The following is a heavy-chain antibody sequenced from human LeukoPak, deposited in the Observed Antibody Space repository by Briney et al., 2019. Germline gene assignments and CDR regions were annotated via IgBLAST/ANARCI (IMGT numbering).Heavy chain of an antibody. CDR2: ISGSGGSI. J-gene: IGHJ4*02. Sequence: PGRSLRLSCAASGFTFSSYAMSWVRQAPGKGLEWVSAISGSGGSIYYADSVKGRFTISRDNSKNTLHLQMNSLRAEDTAIYYCAKDRRYFGSGLDSWGQGTLVTVSS. CDR3: AKDRRYFGSGLDS. D-gene: IGHD3-10*01. V-gene: IGHV3-23*01. CDR1: GFTFSSYA.